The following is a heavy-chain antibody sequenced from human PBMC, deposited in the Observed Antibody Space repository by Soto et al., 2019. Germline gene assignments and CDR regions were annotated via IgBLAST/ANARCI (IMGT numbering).Heavy chain of an antibody. CDR2: MYYSGST. J-gene: IGHJ4*02. Sequence: QVQLRESGPGLVKPSQTLSLTCTVSGGSINSGGYYWNWIRQHPGKGLEWIGYMYYSGSTYYNPFLRSRVIISADTSETHLSLKLSSVTAADTAVYCCARGYRQSGYSSSWVFDYWGQGTLVNVSS. CDR1: GGSINSGGYY. V-gene: IGHV4-31*03. D-gene: IGHD6-13*01. CDR3: ARGYRQSGYSSSWVFDY.